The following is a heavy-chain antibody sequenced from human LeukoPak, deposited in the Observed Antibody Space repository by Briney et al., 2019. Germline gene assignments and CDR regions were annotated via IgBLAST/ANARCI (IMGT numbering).Heavy chain of an antibody. CDR3: ARPPYGGYGEDFDY. J-gene: IGHJ4*02. CDR1: GYTFTGYY. CDR2: INPNSGGT. V-gene: IGHV1-2*02. Sequence: ASVKVSCKASGYTFTGYYMHWVRQAPGQGLEWMGGINPNSGGTNYAQKFQGRVTMTRDTSISTAYMELSRLRSDDTAVYYCARPPYGGYGEDFDYWGQGTLVTVSS. D-gene: IGHD5-12*01.